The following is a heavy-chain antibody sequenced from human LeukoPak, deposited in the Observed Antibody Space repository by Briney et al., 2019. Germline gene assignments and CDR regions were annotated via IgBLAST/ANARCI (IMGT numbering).Heavy chain of an antibody. CDR1: GYTLTSYD. D-gene: IGHD3-3*01. CDR2: MNPNSGKT. J-gene: IGHJ5*02. Sequence: ASVKVSCKASGYTLTSYDINWVRQATGQGLEWMGWMNPNSGKTGYAQKLQGRVTMTTDTSTSTAYMELRSLRSGDTAVYYCARAKRAYEVGWFDPWGQGPLVTVSS. CDR3: ARAKRAYEVGWFDP. V-gene: IGHV1-8*01.